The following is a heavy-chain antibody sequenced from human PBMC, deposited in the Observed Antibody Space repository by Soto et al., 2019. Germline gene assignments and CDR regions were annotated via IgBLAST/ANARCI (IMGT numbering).Heavy chain of an antibody. CDR1: GYTFTIYG. CDR3: ARSRSRPPSCFNY. D-gene: IGHD2-2*01. J-gene: IGHJ4*02. Sequence: ASLKVSCQASGYTFTIYGISWVLQAPGQGLEWMGWISAYNGNTNYAQKLQGRVTMTTDTSTSTAYMELRSLRSDDTAVYDCARSRSRPPSCFNYGGQGTLVTVSS. CDR2: ISAYNGNT. V-gene: IGHV1-18*01.